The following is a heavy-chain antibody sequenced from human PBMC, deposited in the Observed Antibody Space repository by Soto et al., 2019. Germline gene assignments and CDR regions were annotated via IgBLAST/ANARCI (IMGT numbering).Heavy chain of an antibody. D-gene: IGHD5-18*01. CDR3: ARKRVDTPMGTYHYYYGMDV. J-gene: IGHJ6*02. CDR2: ISSSGSTI. CDR1: GFTFSDYY. Sequence: QVQLVESGGGLVKPGGSLRLSCVASGFTFSDYYMSWIRQAPGKGLEWVSYISSSGSTIYYADSVKGRFTISRDNAKNSLYLQMTSLRAEDTAVYSCARKRVDTPMGTYHYYYGMDVWGQGTAVPVSS. V-gene: IGHV3-11*01.